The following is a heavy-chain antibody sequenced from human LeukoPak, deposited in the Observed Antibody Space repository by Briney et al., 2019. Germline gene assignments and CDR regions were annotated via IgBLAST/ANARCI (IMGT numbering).Heavy chain of an antibody. Sequence: ASVKVSCKAAGYTFTGYYMHWVRQAPGQGLEWMGWIKPNSGATNYAQKFQGRVTLTRDTSISTAYMELSRLTSDDTAVYYCARDGAFDIWGQGTMVTVSS. CDR3: ARDGAFDI. J-gene: IGHJ3*02. CDR1: GYTFTGYY. CDR2: IKPNSGAT. V-gene: IGHV1-2*02.